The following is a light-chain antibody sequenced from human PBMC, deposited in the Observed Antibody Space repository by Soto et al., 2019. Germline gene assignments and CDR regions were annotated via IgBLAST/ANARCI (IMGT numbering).Light chain of an antibody. V-gene: IGKV2-28*01. CDR2: LGS. J-gene: IGKJ1*01. CDR3: MQPLQTPRT. Sequence: DIVMTQSPLSLPVTPGEPASISCRSSQSLLHSNGYNYLDWYLQKPGQSPQLLIYLGSNRSSGVPDRFSGSGSATDFTLKISRVEAEDVWIYYCMQPLQTPRTFGQGTKVEIK. CDR1: QSLLHSNGYNY.